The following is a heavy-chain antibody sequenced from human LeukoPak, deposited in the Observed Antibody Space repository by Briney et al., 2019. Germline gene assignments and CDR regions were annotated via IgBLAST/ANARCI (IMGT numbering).Heavy chain of an antibody. CDR2: IYYSGST. D-gene: IGHD3-16*01. CDR1: GGSVSSSGYY. V-gene: IGHV4-39*01. CDR3: ARRSTAGEWFDP. J-gene: IGHJ5*02. Sequence: SETLSLTCTVSGGSVSSSGYYWGWIRQPPGKGLEWIGSIYYSGSTYYNASLKSRVTMSVDTSKNQFSLKLSSVTAADTAVYYCARRSTAGEWFDPWGQGTLVTVSS.